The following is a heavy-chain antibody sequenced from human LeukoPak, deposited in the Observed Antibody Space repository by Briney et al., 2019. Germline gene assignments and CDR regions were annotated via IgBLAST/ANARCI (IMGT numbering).Heavy chain of an antibody. D-gene: IGHD2-15*01. V-gene: IGHV3-21*01. CDR1: GFTFSSYS. Sequence: GGSLRLSCAASGFTFSSYSMNWVRQAPGKGLEWVSSISSSSSYIYYADSVKGRFTISRDNAKNSLYLQMNSLRAEDTAVYYCARDDGPYCIDYWGQGTLVTVSS. CDR2: ISSSSSYI. J-gene: IGHJ4*02. CDR3: ARDDGPYCIDY.